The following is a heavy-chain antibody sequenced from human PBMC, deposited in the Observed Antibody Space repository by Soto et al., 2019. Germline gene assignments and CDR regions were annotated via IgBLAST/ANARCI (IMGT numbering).Heavy chain of an antibody. CDR2: MNPNSGNT. Sequence: ASVKVSCKPSGYTFSSYDINWVRQATGQGLEWMGWMNPNSGNTGYAQKFQGRVTMTRNTSISTAYMELSSLRSEDTAVYYCARQQHLAEVLDYWAQGTLVTVSS. CDR1: GYTFSSYD. J-gene: IGHJ4*02. CDR3: ARQQHLAEVLDY. D-gene: IGHD6-13*01. V-gene: IGHV1-8*01.